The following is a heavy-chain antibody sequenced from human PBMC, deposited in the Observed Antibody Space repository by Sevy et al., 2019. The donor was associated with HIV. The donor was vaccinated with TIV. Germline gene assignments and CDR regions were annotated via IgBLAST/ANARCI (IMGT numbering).Heavy chain of an antibody. V-gene: IGHV1-2*06. J-gene: IGHJ3*01. CDR2: INPHSGGT. CDR3: ACYAIDVFYV. D-gene: IGHD3-16*01. Sequence: ASVKVSCQASGYTFIGYYIHWVRQAPGQGLEWMGRINPHSGGTNYAQKFQGRVTVTRDTSISTAYMELGRVRSDDTAVYYCACYAIDVFYVWGQGTMVTVSS. CDR1: GYTFIGYY.